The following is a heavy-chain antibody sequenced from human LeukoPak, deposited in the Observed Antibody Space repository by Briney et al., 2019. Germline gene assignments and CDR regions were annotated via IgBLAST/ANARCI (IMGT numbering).Heavy chain of an antibody. CDR1: GYTFTSYG. CDR3: ARVAERDDFWSGYYAARRAPFDY. CDR2: ISAYNGNT. V-gene: IGHV1-18*01. D-gene: IGHD3-3*01. J-gene: IGHJ4*02. Sequence: GASVKVSCKASGYTFTSYGISWVRQAPGQGLEWMGWISAYNGNTNYAQKLQGRVTMTTDTSTSTAYMELRSLRSDDTAVYYCARVAERDDFWSGYYAARRAPFDYWGQGTLVTVSS.